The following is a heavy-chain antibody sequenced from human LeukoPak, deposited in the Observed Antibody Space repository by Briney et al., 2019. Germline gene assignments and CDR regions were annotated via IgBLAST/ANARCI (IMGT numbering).Heavy chain of an antibody. D-gene: IGHD2-2*01. CDR2: ISYDGSNK. V-gene: IGHV3-30-3*01. CDR3: ARGGNQMLWNAFDI. J-gene: IGHJ3*02. Sequence: GRSLRLSCAASGFTFSSYAMHWVRQAPGKGLEWVAVISYDGSNKYYADSVKGRFTISRDDAKNSLYLQVNSLRAEDTAVYYCARGGNQMLWNAFDIWGQGTMVTVSS. CDR1: GFTFSSYA.